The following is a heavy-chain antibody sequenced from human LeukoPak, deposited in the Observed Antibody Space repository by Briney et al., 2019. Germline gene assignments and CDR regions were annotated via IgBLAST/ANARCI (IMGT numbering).Heavy chain of an antibody. J-gene: IGHJ3*02. D-gene: IGHD4-23*01. CDR1: GFTFSNRA. Sequence: GGPLRLSCAASGFTFSNRAMSWVRQAPGKGLEYVSTITAGGVTTYYADSVKGWFTISRDNSKNTLYLQMSSLRAEDTAVYYCAKNYYGGNSRGAFDIWGQGTMVTVSS. CDR3: AKNYYGGNSRGAFDI. V-gene: IGHV3-23*01. CDR2: ITAGGVTT.